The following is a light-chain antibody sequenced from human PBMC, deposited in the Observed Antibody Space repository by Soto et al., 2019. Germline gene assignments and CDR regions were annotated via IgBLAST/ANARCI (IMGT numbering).Light chain of an antibody. Sequence: EIVLTQSPGNLSLSPGERATLFCRASQSFTTSQLAWYQQRPGQDPRVLIFGASRRATGIPDRFSGSGSGTEFTLTISRLEPEDSAVYYCQQYDSSPRTFGQGTTVEIK. CDR2: GAS. CDR3: QQYDSSPRT. CDR1: QSFTTSQ. V-gene: IGKV3-20*01. J-gene: IGKJ1*01.